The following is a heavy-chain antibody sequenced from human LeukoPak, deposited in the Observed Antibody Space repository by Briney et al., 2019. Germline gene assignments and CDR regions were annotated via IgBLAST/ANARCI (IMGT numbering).Heavy chain of an antibody. J-gene: IGHJ4*02. V-gene: IGHV4-39*07. Sequence: SETLSLTCTVSGGSISSSSYYWGWIRQPPGKGLEWIGSIYYSGSTYYNPSLKSRVTISVDTSKNQFSLKLSSVTAADTAVYYCARDSYYDSSGLFDYWGQGTLVTVSS. CDR2: IYYSGST. CDR3: ARDSYYDSSGLFDY. CDR1: GGSISSSSYY. D-gene: IGHD3-22*01.